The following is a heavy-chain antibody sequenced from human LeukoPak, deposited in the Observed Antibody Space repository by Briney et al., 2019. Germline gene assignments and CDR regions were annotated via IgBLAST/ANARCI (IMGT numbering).Heavy chain of an antibody. D-gene: IGHD3-3*01. Sequence: GASVKVSCKASGYTFTSYYMHWVRQAPGQGLEWMGWMNPNSGNTGYAQKFQGRVTMTRNTSISTAYMELSSLRSEDTAVYYCARVQEFGYDFWSGPTVFDPWGQGTLVTVSS. CDR1: GYTFTSYY. CDR3: ARVQEFGYDFWSGPTVFDP. J-gene: IGHJ5*02. CDR2: MNPNSGNT. V-gene: IGHV1-8*02.